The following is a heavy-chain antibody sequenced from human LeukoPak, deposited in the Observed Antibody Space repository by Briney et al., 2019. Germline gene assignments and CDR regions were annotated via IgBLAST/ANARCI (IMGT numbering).Heavy chain of an antibody. J-gene: IGHJ4*03. D-gene: IGHD3-16*02. CDR2: ISYSGTHS. CDR3: ARDMQLST. Sequence: HPWGSLSLSCAASGFTFSGSAMSWVRQAPGEGLEWVSLISYSGTHSYYADSVRGRFTISRDNPKDTLFLQMNSLRAEDTAIYYCARDMQLSTWGLGTLV. V-gene: IGHV3-23*01. CDR1: GFTFSGSA.